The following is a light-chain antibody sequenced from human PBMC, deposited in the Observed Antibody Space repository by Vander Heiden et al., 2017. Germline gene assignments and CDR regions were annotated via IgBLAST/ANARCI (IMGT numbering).Light chain of an antibody. CDR3: LLYYAGPVV. J-gene: IGLJ3*02. CDR1: TGEVTSAYF. V-gene: IGLV7-43*01. Sequence: QTVVTQEPSLTVSPGGTVTLTCASSTGEVTSAYFPNWFQQKPGQAPRALIYSTSKKPSGTPARFSSSLLGGKAALTLSAVQPEDEAEYYCLLYYAGPVVFGGGTKLTVL. CDR2: STS.